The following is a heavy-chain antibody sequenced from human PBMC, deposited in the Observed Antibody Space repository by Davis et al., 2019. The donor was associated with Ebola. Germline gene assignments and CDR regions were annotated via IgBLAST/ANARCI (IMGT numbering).Heavy chain of an antibody. CDR1: GFTFSNYP. V-gene: IGHV3-21*01. J-gene: IGHJ4*02. CDR2: ISSSSTFI. D-gene: IGHD1-26*01. Sequence: EFLKISCAASGFTFSNYPMNWVRQAPGKGLEWVSSISSSSTFIYYADSVTGRFTISRDNANNSLYLQLNSLRAEDTAVYYCARDVGTELDYWGQGTLVTVSS. CDR3: ARDVGTELDY.